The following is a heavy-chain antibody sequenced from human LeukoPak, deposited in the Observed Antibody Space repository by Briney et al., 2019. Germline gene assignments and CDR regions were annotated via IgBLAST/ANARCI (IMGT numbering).Heavy chain of an antibody. CDR2: IQYDGSNK. D-gene: IGHD6-19*01. CDR3: AKGAHSGWYPYYYYYYGMDV. J-gene: IGHJ6*02. CDR1: GFTLTSYG. V-gene: IGHV3-30*02. Sequence: PGGSLRLSCAASGFTLTSYGMHWVRQAPGKGLEWVAFIQYDGSNKNYADSVKGRFTISRDNSKNTLYLQMNSLRAEDTAVYYCAKGAHSGWYPYYYYYYGMDVWGQGTTVTVSS.